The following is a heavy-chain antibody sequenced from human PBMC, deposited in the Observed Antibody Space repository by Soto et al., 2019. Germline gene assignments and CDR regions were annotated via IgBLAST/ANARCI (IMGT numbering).Heavy chain of an antibody. Sequence: PSETLSLTCTVSGGSISSGGYYWSWIRQHPGKGLEWIGYIYYSGSTYYNPSLKSRVTISVDTAKNQFPLKLTSVTAADTAVYYCARSFGVAEADPLAYSGQGTLVPVSS. CDR2: IYYSGST. V-gene: IGHV4-31*03. D-gene: IGHD6-13*01. CDR3: ARSFGVAEADPLAY. CDR1: GGSISSGGYY. J-gene: IGHJ4*02.